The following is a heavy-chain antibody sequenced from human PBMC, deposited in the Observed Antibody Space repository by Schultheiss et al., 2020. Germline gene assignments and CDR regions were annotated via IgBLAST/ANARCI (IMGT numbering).Heavy chain of an antibody. J-gene: IGHJ4*02. CDR2: ISYDGSNK. V-gene: IGHV3-30*18. D-gene: IGHD3-3*01. CDR3: VKGPRFRNFDY. CDR1: GFTFSSYG. Sequence: GGSLRLSCAASGFTFSSYGMHWVRQAPGKGLEWVAVISYDGSNKYYADSVKGRFTISRDNSKNTLYLQMSSLRAEDTAVYYCVKGPRFRNFDYWGQGTLVTVSS.